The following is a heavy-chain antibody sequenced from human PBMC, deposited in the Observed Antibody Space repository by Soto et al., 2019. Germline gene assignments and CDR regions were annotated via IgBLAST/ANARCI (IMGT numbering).Heavy chain of an antibody. CDR3: GRENYFDY. J-gene: IGHJ4*02. CDR1: ALRFSSLW. CDR2: IRQDGTER. V-gene: IGHV3-7*01. Sequence: GRSLRLSCAGSALRFSSLWMGWVRQAPGKRLEWVANIRQDGTERSYADSVKGRFTISRDNAENSLYLQMDSLGVEDTAVYYCGRENYFDYWGQGTLGTVSS.